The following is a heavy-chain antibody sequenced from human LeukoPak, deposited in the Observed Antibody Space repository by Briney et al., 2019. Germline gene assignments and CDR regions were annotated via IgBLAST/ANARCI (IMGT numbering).Heavy chain of an antibody. J-gene: IGHJ4*02. V-gene: IGHV4-59*12. D-gene: IGHD6-19*01. CDR3: ARDRLGSSGWYYFDY. CDR1: GVSISSYY. CDR2: VYYSGSA. Sequence: PSETLSLTCTVSGVSISSYYWSWIRQPPGKGLEWIGCVYYSGSAHYNPSLKSRVTTSVDTSKSQFSLKLSSVTAADTAVYYCARDRLGSSGWYYFDYWGQGTLVTVSS.